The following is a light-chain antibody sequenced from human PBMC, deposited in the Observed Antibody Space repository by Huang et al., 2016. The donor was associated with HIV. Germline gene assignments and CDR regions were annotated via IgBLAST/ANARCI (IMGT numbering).Light chain of an antibody. Sequence: DVQMTQSPSSLSASVGDRVTITCRASQSINTYLNWYQQKPRRAPNLLIDAASTLQSGFPSRFSGSGSGTDFTLTISSLQTEDFATYYCQQSYSSPPTFGQGTQLEIK. V-gene: IGKV1-39*01. CDR2: AAS. CDR1: QSINTY. CDR3: QQSYSSPPT. J-gene: IGKJ2*01.